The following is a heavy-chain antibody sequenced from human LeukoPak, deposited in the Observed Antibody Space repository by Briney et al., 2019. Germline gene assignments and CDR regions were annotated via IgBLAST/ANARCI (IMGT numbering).Heavy chain of an antibody. CDR3: ARGSGYSYAFTGRERTKSRLDY. V-gene: IGHV1-69*06. CDR2: IIPIFGTA. J-gene: IGHJ4*02. Sequence: SVKVSCKASGGTFSSYAISWVRQAPGQGLEWMGGIIPIFGTANYAQKFQGRVTITADKSTSTAYMELSSLRSEDTAVYYCARGSGYSYAFTGRERTKSRLDYWGQGTLVTVSS. CDR1: GGTFSSYA. D-gene: IGHD5-18*01.